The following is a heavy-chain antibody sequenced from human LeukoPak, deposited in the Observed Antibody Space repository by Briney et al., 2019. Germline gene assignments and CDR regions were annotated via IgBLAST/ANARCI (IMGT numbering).Heavy chain of an antibody. CDR3: AREAAAGYDY. CDR2: ISNNGGYT. J-gene: IGHJ4*02. V-gene: IGHV3-23*01. Sequence: GGSLRLSCAASGFTFSSSAMSWVRQAPGKGLEWVSAISNNGGYTYYADSVKGRFTISRDNSKNTLYLQMNSLRAEDTAVYYCAREAAAGYDYWGQGTLVTVSS. CDR1: GFTFSSSA. D-gene: IGHD6-13*01.